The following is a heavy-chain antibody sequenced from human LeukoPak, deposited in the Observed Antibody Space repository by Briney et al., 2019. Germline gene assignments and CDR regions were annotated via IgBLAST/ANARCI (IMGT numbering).Heavy chain of an antibody. V-gene: IGHV3-9*01. D-gene: IGHD3-16*01. J-gene: IGHJ4*02. CDR3: AKDISPNHSNALSS. CDR1: GFKFDDYA. Sequence: PGGSLRLSCAASGFKFDDYAMHWVRQVPGKGLEWVSIISWNSGNIAYADSVKGRFTISRDNANNSLSLQMNSLRAEDTALYYCAKDISPNHSNALSSWGQGTLVIVSS. CDR2: ISWNSGNI.